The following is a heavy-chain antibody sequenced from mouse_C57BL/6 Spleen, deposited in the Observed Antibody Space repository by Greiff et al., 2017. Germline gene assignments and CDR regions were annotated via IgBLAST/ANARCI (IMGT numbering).Heavy chain of an antibody. J-gene: IGHJ2*01. V-gene: IGHV1-15*01. CDR2: IDPETGGT. Sequence: VQLQQSGAELVRPGASVTLSCKASGYTFTDYEMHWVKQTPVHGLEWIGAIDPETGGTAYNQKFKGKAILTADKSSSTAYMELRSLTSEDSAVSDCTKYYDGDWGQGTTLTFSS. CDR3: TKYYDGD. CDR1: GYTFTDYE. D-gene: IGHD1-1*01.